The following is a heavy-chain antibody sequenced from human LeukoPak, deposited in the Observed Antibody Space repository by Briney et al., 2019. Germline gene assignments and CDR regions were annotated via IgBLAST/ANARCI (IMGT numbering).Heavy chain of an antibody. CDR2: ISASRGIT. Sequence: GGSLRLSCAASGFNYSSYTMNWVRQAPGMGLEWLSYISASRGITYYADSVKGRFTISRDNSKNTLYLQMNSLRAEDTAVYYCARDLGYSSGWTVFQHWGQGTLVTVSS. CDR1: GFNYSSYT. V-gene: IGHV3-48*01. CDR3: ARDLGYSSGWTVFQH. D-gene: IGHD6-19*01. J-gene: IGHJ1*01.